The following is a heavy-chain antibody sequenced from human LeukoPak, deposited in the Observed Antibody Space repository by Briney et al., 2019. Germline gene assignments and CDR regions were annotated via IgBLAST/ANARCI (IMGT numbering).Heavy chain of an antibody. V-gene: IGHV1-69*05. D-gene: IGHD3-22*01. Sequence: GSSVKVSCKASGGTFSSYAISWVRQAPGQGLEWMGGIIPIFGTANYAQKFQGRVTITTDESTSTAYMELSSLRSEDTAVYYCARTVNYYDSSGPVFDYWGQGTLVTASS. J-gene: IGHJ4*02. CDR3: ARTVNYYDSSGPVFDY. CDR2: IIPIFGTA. CDR1: GGTFSSYA.